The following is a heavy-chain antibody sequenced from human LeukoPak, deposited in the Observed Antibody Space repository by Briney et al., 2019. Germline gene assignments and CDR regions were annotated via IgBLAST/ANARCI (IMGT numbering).Heavy chain of an antibody. J-gene: IGHJ4*02. V-gene: IGHV1-2*02. Sequence: VASVKLSCKASGYTFTGYYMHWVRPAPGQGIEWMGWINPNSGGTNYAQKFQGRVTMTRDTSISTAYMELSRLRSDDTAVYYCVRNFYFDSSGYYHYWGQGTLVTVSS. CDR3: VRNFYFDSSGYYHY. CDR1: GYTFTGYY. D-gene: IGHD3-22*01. CDR2: INPNSGGT.